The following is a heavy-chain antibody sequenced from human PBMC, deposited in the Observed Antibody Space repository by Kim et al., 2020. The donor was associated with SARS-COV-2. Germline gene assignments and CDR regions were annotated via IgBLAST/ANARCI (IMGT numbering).Heavy chain of an antibody. CDR3: ARENYYNDV. J-gene: IGHJ6*03. CDR1: RGSIYNYY. Sequence: SDTLSLTCTVSRGSIYNYYWSWIRQPPGKGLECFGYIYYSGSTIYNPSLKSRVTISVDTSKNEFSLKLTSVTAADTAVYYCARENYYNDVCCKGTTVTVS. CDR2: IYYSGST. V-gene: IGHV4-59*01.